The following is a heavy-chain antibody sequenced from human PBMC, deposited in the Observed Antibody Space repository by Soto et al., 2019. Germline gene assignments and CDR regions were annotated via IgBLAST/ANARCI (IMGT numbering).Heavy chain of an antibody. V-gene: IGHV4-61*01. CDR1: GGSVSSGSYY. J-gene: IGHJ4*02. CDR2: IYYSGST. Sequence: SETLSLTCTVSGGSVSSGSYYWSWIRQPPGKGLEWIGYIYYSGSTNYNPSLKSRVTISVDTSKNQFSLKLSSVTAADTAVYYCARGSIAAAAIDYWGQGTLVTVSS. CDR3: ARGSIAAAAIDY. D-gene: IGHD6-13*01.